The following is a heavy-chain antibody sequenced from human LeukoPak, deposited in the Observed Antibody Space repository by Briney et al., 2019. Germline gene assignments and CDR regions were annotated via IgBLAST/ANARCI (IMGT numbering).Heavy chain of an antibody. V-gene: IGHV4-31*03. J-gene: IGHJ5*02. CDR3: ARDRYSGYDLLYRWFDP. Sequence: PSETLSLTCTVSGGSISSGGYYWSWIRQHPGKGLEWIGYIYYSGSTYYNPSLKSRVTISVDTSKNQFSLKLSSVTAADTAVYYCARDRYSGYDLLYRWFDPWGQGTLVTVSS. CDR2: IYYSGST. CDR1: GGSISSGGYY. D-gene: IGHD5-12*01.